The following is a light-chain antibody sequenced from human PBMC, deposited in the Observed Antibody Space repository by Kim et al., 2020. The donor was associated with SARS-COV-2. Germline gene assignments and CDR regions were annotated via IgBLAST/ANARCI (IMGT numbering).Light chain of an antibody. CDR1: QNIGSD. V-gene: IGKV3-15*01. CDR2: GAS. CDR3: QRYNDWPPIT. J-gene: IGKJ5*01. Sequence: SPGRRATLSCRASQNIGSDLAWYQQKPGQPPRLLIYGASTRATDIPARFSGSGSGTEFTLTISSLQSEDFAIYYCQRYNDWPPITFGQGTRLEIK.